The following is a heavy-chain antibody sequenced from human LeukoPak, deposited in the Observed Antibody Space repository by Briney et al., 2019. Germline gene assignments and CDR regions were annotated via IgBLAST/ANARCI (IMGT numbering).Heavy chain of an antibody. Sequence: SETLSLTRAVYGGSFSGYYWSWIRQPPGKGLEWIGEINHSGSTNYNPSLKSRVTISVDTSKNQFSLQLSSVTAADTAVYYCAREEENWFDPWGQGTLVTVSS. CDR3: AREEENWFDP. CDR2: INHSGST. V-gene: IGHV4-34*01. CDR1: GGSFSGYY. J-gene: IGHJ5*02.